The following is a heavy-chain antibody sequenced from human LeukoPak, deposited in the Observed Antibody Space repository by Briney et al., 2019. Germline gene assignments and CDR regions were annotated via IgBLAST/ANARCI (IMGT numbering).Heavy chain of an antibody. V-gene: IGHV3-23*01. D-gene: IGHD5-12*01. J-gene: IGHJ3*02. CDR1: GFTFSSYA. Sequence: SGWSLRLSCAASGFTFSSYAMSWVRQAPGKGLEWVSAISGSGGSTYYADSVKGRFTISRDNSKNTLYLQMNSLRAEDTAVYYCAKVDGGYDPGAAFDIWGQGTMVTVSS. CDR2: ISGSGGST. CDR3: AKVDGGYDPGAAFDI.